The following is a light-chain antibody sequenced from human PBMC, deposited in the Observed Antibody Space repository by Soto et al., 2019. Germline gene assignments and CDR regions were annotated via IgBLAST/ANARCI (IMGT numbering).Light chain of an antibody. CDR2: GTS. CDR3: KQYGSFAIA. Sequence: SPGERATLSCRSSQSVSSSYLAWYQQKPGQAPRLLIYGTSSRATGIPDRFSGSGSEIDFTLTISSLEPEDFAVFYCKQYGSFAIAFGQGTRLEIK. CDR1: QSVSSSY. J-gene: IGKJ5*01. V-gene: IGKV3-20*01.